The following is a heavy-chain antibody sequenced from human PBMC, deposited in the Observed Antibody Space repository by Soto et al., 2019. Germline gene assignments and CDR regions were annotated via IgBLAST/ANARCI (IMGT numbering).Heavy chain of an antibody. CDR2: INSDGSSI. CDR3: AKDWYHTIDS. J-gene: IGHJ4*02. V-gene: IGHV3-74*01. Sequence: VGSLRLSCATSGFDFSNTWIHWVRQVPGQGLVWVSRINSDGSSIIYADSVKGRFTLSRDNAKNTVHLQMSSLRVEDTAVYYCAKDWYHTIDSWGQGIPVTVSS. CDR1: GFDFSNTW. D-gene: IGHD1-20*01.